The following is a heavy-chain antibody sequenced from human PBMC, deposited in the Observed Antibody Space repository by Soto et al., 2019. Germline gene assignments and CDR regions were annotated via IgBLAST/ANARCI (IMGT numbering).Heavy chain of an antibody. Sequence: VGSMRLSCAASGFTFSSYAMNWVRQAPGKGLEWVSVISGSGGSTYYADSVKGRFTISRHNSKNTLYLQMNSLRAEDTAVYYCAKDRKPYNDYGTLDYWGPGTLVTVSS. CDR1: GFTFSSYA. D-gene: IGHD1-7*01. V-gene: IGHV3-23*01. CDR3: AKDRKPYNDYGTLDY. J-gene: IGHJ4*02. CDR2: ISGSGGST.